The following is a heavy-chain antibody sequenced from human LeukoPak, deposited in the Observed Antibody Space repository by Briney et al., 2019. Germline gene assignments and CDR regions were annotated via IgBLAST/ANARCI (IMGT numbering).Heavy chain of an antibody. J-gene: IGHJ6*03. Sequence: SETLSLTCTVSGGSINGYYWSWIRQAPGEGLEWIGYVYYVGRVYYNPSLNSRVDISIDRSKNQFSLNLNSVTTADTAVYYCAREGSVGQPGQSPYYYYYYMDVWGKGTTVTVSS. CDR1: GGSINGYY. D-gene: IGHD3-10*01. V-gene: IGHV4-59*01. CDR2: VYYVGRV. CDR3: AREGSVGQPGQSPYYYYYYMDV.